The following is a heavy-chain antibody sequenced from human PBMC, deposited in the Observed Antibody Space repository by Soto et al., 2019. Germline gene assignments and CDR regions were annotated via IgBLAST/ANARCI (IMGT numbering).Heavy chain of an antibody. J-gene: IGHJ4*02. CDR1: GFTFSTYA. Sequence: EVQLLASGGGLVQPGGSLRLSCAASGFTFSTYAMTWVRQAPGRGLERVSSISGRGGTTYYAASVKGRFTISRDNSKNTLFLQMNSLRADDTAVYYCAKAGQWLPYYFDFWGQGILVTVSS. CDR3: AKAGQWLPYYFDF. D-gene: IGHD6-19*01. V-gene: IGHV3-23*01. CDR2: ISGRGGTT.